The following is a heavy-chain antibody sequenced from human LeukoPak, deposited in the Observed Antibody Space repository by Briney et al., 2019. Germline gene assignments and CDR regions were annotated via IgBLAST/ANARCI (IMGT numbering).Heavy chain of an antibody. Sequence: GASVKVSCKASGYTFTSSYMHWVRQAPGQGLAWMGIINPSGGTTIYAQKFQGRVTMTRDTSTSTVYMELSSLRSEDTAVYYCARQRGGQYEDAFDIWGQGTMVTVSS. J-gene: IGHJ3*02. V-gene: IGHV1-46*01. CDR2: INPSGGTT. CDR3: ARQRGGQYEDAFDI. CDR1: GYTFTSSY. D-gene: IGHD2-8*01.